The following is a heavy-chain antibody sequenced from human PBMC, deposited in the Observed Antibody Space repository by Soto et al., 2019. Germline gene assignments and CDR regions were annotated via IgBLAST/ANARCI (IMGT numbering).Heavy chain of an antibody. CDR2: IFYSGRT. Sequence: SETLSLTCTVSGGSINSHYWSWIRQPPGKGLEYVGTIFYSGRTNYNPSLKSRLRISVDRSKNQFSLRLSSVTAADTAVYYCVSHSGYSAIDPWGQGTLVPVSS. D-gene: IGHD3-22*01. CDR3: VSHSGYSAIDP. V-gene: IGHV4-59*08. CDR1: GGSINSHY. J-gene: IGHJ5*02.